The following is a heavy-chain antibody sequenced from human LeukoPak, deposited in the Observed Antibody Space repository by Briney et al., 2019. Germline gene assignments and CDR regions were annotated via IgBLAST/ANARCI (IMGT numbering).Heavy chain of an antibody. J-gene: IGHJ4*02. D-gene: IGHD3-22*01. CDR3: ARGDYYDSSGSDQRDY. Sequence: ASVKVSCKASGYTFTSYDINWVRQATGQGLEWMGWMNPNSGNTGYAQKFQGRVTMTRNTSISTAYTELSSLRSEDTAVYYCARGDYYDSSGSDQRDYWGQGTLVTVSS. CDR2: MNPNSGNT. V-gene: IGHV1-8*01. CDR1: GYTFTSYD.